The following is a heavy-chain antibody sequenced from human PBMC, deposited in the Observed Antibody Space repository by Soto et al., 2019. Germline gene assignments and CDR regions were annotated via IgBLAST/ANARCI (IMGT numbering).Heavy chain of an antibody. V-gene: IGHV2-26*01. CDR1: GFSLSNGRMG. Sequence: QVTLKESGPVLLKPTETLTLTCTVSGFSLSNGRMGVSWIRQPPGKPLEWLAHFFSDVERSYSASVQSRLTLSTETSGSQVVLTMTNMDPVDTATYYCARMDGDYNYYALDVWGQGTTVTVSS. CDR3: ARMDGDYNYYALDV. J-gene: IGHJ6*02. D-gene: IGHD4-17*01. CDR2: FFSDVER.